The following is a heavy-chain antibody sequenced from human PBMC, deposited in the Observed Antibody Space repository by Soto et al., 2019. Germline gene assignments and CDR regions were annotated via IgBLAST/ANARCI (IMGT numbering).Heavy chain of an antibody. J-gene: IGHJ3*02. D-gene: IGHD2-15*01. CDR3: TRGSGGGRQDHDAFDI. CDR2: IDSTGSYI. V-gene: IGHV3-21*02. CDR1: GFTFSSYS. Sequence: EVQLVDFGGGLVEPGGSLRVSCAASGFTFSSYSMNWVRQAPGKGLEWVSSIDSTGSYIYYADSVRGRLTVSRDNTKKSLYLQMNSLRAEDTAVYFCTRGSGGGRQDHDAFDIWGQGTMVTVSS.